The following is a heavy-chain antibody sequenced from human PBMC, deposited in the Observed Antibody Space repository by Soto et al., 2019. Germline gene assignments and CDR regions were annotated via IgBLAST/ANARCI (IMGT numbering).Heavy chain of an antibody. J-gene: IGHJ5*02. D-gene: IGHD6-19*01. CDR3: TREQSDDNYFDP. CDR2: IYYSGGT. Sequence: QVKLQQSGPGLVKPSETLSLTCTVSDAALSSGGYFYTWVRQPPGKGLEWLGYIYYSGGTNYNPSLKSRVTISLDKSKSQFSLRLISVTAADTAVYYCTREQSDDNYFDPWGQGTLVTVSS. V-gene: IGHV4-61*08. CDR1: DAALSSGGYF.